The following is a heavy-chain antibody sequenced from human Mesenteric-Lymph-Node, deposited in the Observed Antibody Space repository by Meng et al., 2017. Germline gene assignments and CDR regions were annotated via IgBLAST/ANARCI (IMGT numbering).Heavy chain of an antibody. CDR2: INPNSGGT. Sequence: ASVKVSCKASGYTFTSYAMNWVRQAPGQGLEWMGWINPNSGGTNYAQKFQGRVTMTRDTSISTAYMELSRLRSDDTAVYYCARGGTMVRGVIIPIDYWGQGTLVTVSS. CDR3: ARGGTMVRGVIIPIDY. D-gene: IGHD3-10*01. CDR1: GYTFTSYA. J-gene: IGHJ4*02. V-gene: IGHV1-2*02.